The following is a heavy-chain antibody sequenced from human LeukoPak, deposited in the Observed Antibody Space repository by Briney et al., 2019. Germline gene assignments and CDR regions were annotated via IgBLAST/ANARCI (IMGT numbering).Heavy chain of an antibody. Sequence: GESLKISCKGSGYSFTSYWIGWVRQMPGKGLEWMGIIYPGDSDTRYSPSFQSQVTISADKSISTAYLQWSSLKASDTARYYCARQDIVVVPAANSYYYYMDVWGKGTTVTVSS. CDR1: GYSFTSYW. CDR3: ARQDIVVVPAANSYYYYMDV. D-gene: IGHD2-2*01. CDR2: IYPGDSDT. J-gene: IGHJ6*03. V-gene: IGHV5-51*01.